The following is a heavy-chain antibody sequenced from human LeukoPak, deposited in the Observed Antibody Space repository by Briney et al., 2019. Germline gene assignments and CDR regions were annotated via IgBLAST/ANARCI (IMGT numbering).Heavy chain of an antibody. J-gene: IGHJ6*02. CDR2: TVGGGDGT. Sequence: GGSLRLSCAASGFTFSSTSMSWVRQAPGKGLEWVAVTVGGGDGTYYADSVKGRFTISRDNSKNTLYLQMNSLRAEDTAVYYCARAAYDFWTYYYYGMDVWGQGTTVTVSS. V-gene: IGHV3-23*01. D-gene: IGHD3-3*01. CDR3: ARAAYDFWTYYYYGMDV. CDR1: GFTFSSTS.